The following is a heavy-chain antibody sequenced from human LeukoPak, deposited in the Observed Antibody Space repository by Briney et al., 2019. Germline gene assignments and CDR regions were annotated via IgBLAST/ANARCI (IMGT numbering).Heavy chain of an antibody. CDR1: GFTVSSHY. CDR3: ARDPYSSGYFDN. Sequence: GGSLRLSCAASGFTVSSHYIHWVRQAPGKGLEWVSVTLSGGTTHYAESVKGRFTISRDNSKNTLYLQMNSLRVEDTAVYYCARDPYSSGYFDNWGQGTLVTVSS. V-gene: IGHV3-66*01. CDR2: TLSGGTT. J-gene: IGHJ4*02. D-gene: IGHD6-19*01.